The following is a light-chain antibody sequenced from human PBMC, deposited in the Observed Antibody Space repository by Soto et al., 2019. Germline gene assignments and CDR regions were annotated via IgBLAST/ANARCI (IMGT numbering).Light chain of an antibody. CDR1: SSDVGGFNY. J-gene: IGLJ2*01. Sequence: QSALTQPASVSGSPGQSIAISRTGTSSDVGGFNYVSWYQQHPGKAPKLMIYDVSNRPSGVSNRFSGSKSGNTASLTISGLQAEDEADYYCSSYTSNNTLVFGGGTKLTVL. CDR3: SSYTSNNTLV. CDR2: DVS. V-gene: IGLV2-14*03.